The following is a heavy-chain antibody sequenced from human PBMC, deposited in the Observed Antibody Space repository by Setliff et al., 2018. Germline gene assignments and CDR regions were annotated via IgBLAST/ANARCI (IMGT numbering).Heavy chain of an antibody. D-gene: IGHD3-10*01. J-gene: IGHJ4*02. V-gene: IGHV1-8*01. CDR2: MNPNSGNT. CDR3: ARRFSSGNYNNLGY. Sequence: ASVKVSCKASGYTFTSYDINWVRQAPGQGLEWMGWMNPNSGNTGFAQNFQGRVTMTRNTSISTAYMELSALRSDDTAVYYCARRFSSGNYNNLGYWGQGALVT. CDR1: GYTFTSYD.